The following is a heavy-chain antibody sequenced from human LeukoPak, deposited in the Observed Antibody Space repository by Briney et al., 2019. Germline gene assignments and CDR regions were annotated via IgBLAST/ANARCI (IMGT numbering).Heavy chain of an antibody. Sequence: GESLKISCKGSGYSFTSYWIGWVRQMPGKGLEWMGIIYPGDSDTRYSPSFQGQVTISADESISTAYLQWSSLKASDTAMYYCASGSGGSRWNLLRYFDFWGQGTLVTVSS. D-gene: IGHD1-26*01. CDR3: ASGSGGSRWNLLRYFDF. CDR2: IYPGDSDT. CDR1: GYSFTSYW. J-gene: IGHJ4*02. V-gene: IGHV5-51*01.